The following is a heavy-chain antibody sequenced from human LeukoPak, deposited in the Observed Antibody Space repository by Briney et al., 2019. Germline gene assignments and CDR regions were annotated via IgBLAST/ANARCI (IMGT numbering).Heavy chain of an antibody. CDR3: ARDTYTRPAFDI. V-gene: IGHV4-39*07. CDR1: GGSISSSSYN. CDR2: IYYSGST. J-gene: IGHJ3*02. D-gene: IGHD4-11*01. Sequence: PSETLSLTCTVSGGSISSSSYNWGWIRQPPGKGLEWIGSIYYSGSTYYNPSLKSRVTISVDTSKNQFSLKLSSVTAADTAVYYCARDTYTRPAFDIWGRGTMVTVSS.